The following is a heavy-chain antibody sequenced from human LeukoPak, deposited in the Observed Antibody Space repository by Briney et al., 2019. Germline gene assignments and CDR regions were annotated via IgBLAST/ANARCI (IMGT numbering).Heavy chain of an antibody. CDR1: GFTFRSYS. Sequence: GGSLRLSCAASGFTFRSYSMNWVRQAPGKGLEWVSSISSSSSYIYYADSVKGRFTISRDNAKNSLYLQMNSLRAEDTAVYYCARPDEQQLVRDACHIWGQGTMVTVSS. CDR2: ISSSSSYI. CDR3: ARPDEQQLVRDACHI. V-gene: IGHV3-21*01. D-gene: IGHD6-13*01. J-gene: IGHJ3*02.